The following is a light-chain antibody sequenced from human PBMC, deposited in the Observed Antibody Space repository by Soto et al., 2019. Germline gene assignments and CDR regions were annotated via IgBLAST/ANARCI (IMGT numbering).Light chain of an antibody. CDR1: QTVSRH. J-gene: IGKJ3*01. CDR2: DTS. CDR3: QQRGNWPPGFT. V-gene: IGKV3-11*01. Sequence: EIVLTQSPGTLSLSPGERATLSCRASQTVSRHLAWYQQKPGQAPRLLIYDTSNRATGIPARFSGSGSGTDFTLTISGLETEDFAVYYCQQRGNWPPGFTFGPGTTVDMK.